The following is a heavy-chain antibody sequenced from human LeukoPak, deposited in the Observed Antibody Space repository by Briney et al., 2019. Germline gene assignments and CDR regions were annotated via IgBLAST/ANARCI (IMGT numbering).Heavy chain of an antibody. D-gene: IGHD6-19*01. Sequence: GGSLRLSCEASGSTFSSYAMNWVRQAPGKGLEWVSAIGSGGGSTDYADSVQGRFTISRDNSKSTLYLQMNSLRAEDTAVYYCAKGFLGGTDQYFDSWGQGTLATVSS. V-gene: IGHV3-23*01. CDR3: AKGFLGGTDQYFDS. J-gene: IGHJ4*02. CDR2: IGSGGGST. CDR1: GSTFSSYA.